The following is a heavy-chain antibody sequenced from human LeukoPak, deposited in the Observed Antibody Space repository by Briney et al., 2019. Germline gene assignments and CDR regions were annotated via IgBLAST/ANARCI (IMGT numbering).Heavy chain of an antibody. CDR3: ARGGGGVPAAIDGDY. CDR2: ISSSSSYI. V-gene: IGHV3-21*01. J-gene: IGHJ4*02. CDR1: GFTFSSYS. D-gene: IGHD2-2*02. Sequence: PGGSLRLSCAASGFTFSSYSMNWVRQAPGKGLEWVSSISSSSSYIYYADSVKGRFTISRDNAKNSLYLQKNSLRAEDTAVYYCARGGGGVPAAIDGDYWGQGTLVTVSS.